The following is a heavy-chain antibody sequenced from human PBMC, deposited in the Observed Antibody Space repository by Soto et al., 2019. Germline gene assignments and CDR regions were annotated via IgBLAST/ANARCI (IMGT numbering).Heavy chain of an antibody. CDR1: GGSISSSSYY. Sequence: SETLSLTCTVSGGSISSSSYYWGWIRQPPGKGLEWIGSIYNSGSTYYNPSLKSRVTISVDTSKNQFSLKLSSVTAAATAVYCCARSRWGSYRYYYYGMDVWGQGTTVTVSS. CDR3: ARSRWGSYRYYYYGMDV. CDR2: IYNSGST. V-gene: IGHV4-39*01. D-gene: IGHD1-26*01. J-gene: IGHJ6*02.